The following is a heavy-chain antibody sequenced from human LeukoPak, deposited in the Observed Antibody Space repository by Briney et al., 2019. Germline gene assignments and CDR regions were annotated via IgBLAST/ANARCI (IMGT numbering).Heavy chain of an antibody. CDR3: ARGSYDFWIGYYGAFDI. D-gene: IGHD3-3*01. J-gene: IGHJ3*02. Sequence: SETLSLTCTVSGGSISSYYWSWIRQPAGKGLEWIGRIYTSGSTNYNPSLKSRVTMSVDTSKNQFSLKLSSVTAADTAVYYCARGSYDFWIGYYGAFDIWGQGTMVTVSS. CDR1: GGSISSYY. V-gene: IGHV4-4*07. CDR2: IYTSGST.